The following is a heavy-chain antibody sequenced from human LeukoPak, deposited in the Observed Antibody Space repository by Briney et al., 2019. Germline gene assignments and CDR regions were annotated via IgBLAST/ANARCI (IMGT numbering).Heavy chain of an antibody. J-gene: IGHJ4*02. CDR1: GFTVSNNF. V-gene: IGHV3-53*01. D-gene: IGHD5-12*01. CDR3: ERDRDIVAGGTSGL. Sequence: GGSLRLSCASSGFTVSNNFMSWVRQVPGKGLEWITLIYSDGKTYYTNSGRGRFAISRYSSKNTLYLQMTRMRPEDTAVYYCERDRDIVAGGTSGLWAQGTLVTVSS. CDR2: IYSDGKT.